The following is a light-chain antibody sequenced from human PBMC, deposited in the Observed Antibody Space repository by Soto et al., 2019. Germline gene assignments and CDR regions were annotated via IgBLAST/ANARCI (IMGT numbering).Light chain of an antibody. CDR1: SSDIGGYNY. CDR2: DVS. CDR3: SPYTTSSILHVV. V-gene: IGLV2-14*03. Sequence: QSALTQPASVSGSPGQSITISCTGASSDIGGYNYVSWYQQHPGKAPKLMIYDVSNRPSGVSNRFSGSKSGNTASLTISGLQAEDEADYYCSPYTTSSILHVVFGGGTKLTVL. J-gene: IGLJ2*01.